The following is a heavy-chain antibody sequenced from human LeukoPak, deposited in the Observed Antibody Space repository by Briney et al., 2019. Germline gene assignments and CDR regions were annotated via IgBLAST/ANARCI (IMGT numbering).Heavy chain of an antibody. CDR1: GFSFDDYG. Sequence: GGSLRLSCAASGFSFDDYGMSWVRQAPGKGLEWLSGINWKTGATGYSDSVKGRFTISKDNTKNSLYLQMNSLRAEDTAFYYCARETSARGVSTHWGQGTLVTVSS. J-gene: IGHJ4*02. CDR3: ARETSARGVSTH. CDR2: INWKTGAT. V-gene: IGHV3-20*04. D-gene: IGHD3-10*01.